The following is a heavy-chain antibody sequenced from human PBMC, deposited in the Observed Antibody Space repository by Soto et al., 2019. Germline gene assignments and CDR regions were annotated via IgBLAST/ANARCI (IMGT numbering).Heavy chain of an antibody. V-gene: IGHV3-30*18. Sequence: PGGSLRLSCAASGFPFSSHGMHWVRQAPGKGLEWVAVISYDGSNKYYADSVKGRFTISRDNSKNTLYLQMNSLRAEDTAVYYCAKEIGGGYSGYEGGYFDYWGQGT. D-gene: IGHD5-12*01. J-gene: IGHJ4*02. CDR3: AKEIGGGYSGYEGGYFDY. CDR2: ISYDGSNK. CDR1: GFPFSSHG.